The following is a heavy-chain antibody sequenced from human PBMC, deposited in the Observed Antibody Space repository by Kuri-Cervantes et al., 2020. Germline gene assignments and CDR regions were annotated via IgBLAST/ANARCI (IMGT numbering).Heavy chain of an antibody. CDR3: AKDRRVRGVHPLHYYYYMNV. CDR1: GFTFSSYG. Sequence: GESLKISCAASGFTFSSYGMHWVRQAPGKGPEWVAFIRYDGSNKYYADSVKGRFTISRDNSKNTLYLQMNSLRAEDTAVYYCAKDRRVRGVHPLHYYYYMNVWGKGTTVTVSS. CDR2: IRYDGSNK. V-gene: IGHV3-30*02. D-gene: IGHD3-10*01. J-gene: IGHJ6*03.